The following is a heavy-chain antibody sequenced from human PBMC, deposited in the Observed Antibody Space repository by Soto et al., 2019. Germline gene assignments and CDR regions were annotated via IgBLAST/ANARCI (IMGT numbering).Heavy chain of an antibody. CDR3: ARQVVVVVAATGWFDP. V-gene: IGHV4-39*01. Sequence: QLQLQESGPGLVKPSETLSLTCTVSGGSISSSSYYWGWIRQPPGKGLEWIGSLYYSGSTYYNPSLKSRVTISVDTSKNQFSLKLSSVTAADTAVYYCARQVVVVVAATGWFDPWGQGTLVTVST. CDR2: LYYSGST. CDR1: GGSISSSSYY. J-gene: IGHJ5*02. D-gene: IGHD2-15*01.